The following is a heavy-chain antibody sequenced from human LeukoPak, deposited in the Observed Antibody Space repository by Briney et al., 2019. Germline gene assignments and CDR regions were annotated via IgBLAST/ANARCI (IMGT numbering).Heavy chain of an antibody. J-gene: IGHJ4*02. Sequence: GGPLRLSCAVSGFTASSEDMTWVRQAPGKGLEWVSVIYSRGTTSYRDSVKGRFTISRDFSNNTVYLQMNNLTAEDTAIYYCARQRLLYFFDYWGPGTLVTVS. D-gene: IGHD2-8*01. CDR2: IYSRGTT. CDR1: GFTASSED. CDR3: ARQRLLYFFDY. V-gene: IGHV3-66*04.